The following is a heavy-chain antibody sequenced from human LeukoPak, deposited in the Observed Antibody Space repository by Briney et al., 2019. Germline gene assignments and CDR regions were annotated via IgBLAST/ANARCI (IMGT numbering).Heavy chain of an antibody. CDR1: GFTFSSYD. V-gene: IGHV3-30-3*01. J-gene: IGHJ4*02. CDR2: ISYDGSNK. D-gene: IGHD1-1*01. Sequence: GGSLRLSCAASGFTFSSYDTHWVRQAPGKGLEWVAVISYDGSNKYYADSVKGRFTISRDNSKNTLYLQMNSLRAEDTAVYYCARDGGNDPEGYWGQGTLVTVSS. CDR3: ARDGGNDPEGY.